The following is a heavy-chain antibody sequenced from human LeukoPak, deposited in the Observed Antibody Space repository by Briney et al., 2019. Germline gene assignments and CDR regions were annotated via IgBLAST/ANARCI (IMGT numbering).Heavy chain of an antibody. V-gene: IGHV3-48*03. J-gene: IGHJ3*02. D-gene: IGHD3-22*01. CDR3: ARVEVVVIHDAFDI. CDR2: ISSSGSTI. Sequence: PGGSLRLSCAASGFTFSSYEMNWVRQAPGKGLEWVSYISSSGSTIYYADSVKGRFTISRDNAKNSLYLQMNSLRAEDTAVHYCARVEVVVIHDAFDIWGQGTMVTVSS. CDR1: GFTFSSYE.